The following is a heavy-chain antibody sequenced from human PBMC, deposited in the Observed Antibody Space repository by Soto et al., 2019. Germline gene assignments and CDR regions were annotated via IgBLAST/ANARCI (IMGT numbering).Heavy chain of an antibody. D-gene: IGHD3-3*01. CDR1: GGSISSGDYY. V-gene: IGHV4-30-4*01. J-gene: IGHJ4*01. CDR3: ARYFWSGLPDYFDY. Sequence: SETLSLTCTVSGGSISSGDYYWSWIRQPPGKGLEWIGYIYYSGSTYYNPSLKSRVTISVDTSKNQFSLKLSSVTAADTAVYYCARYFWSGLPDYFDYWGQEPWSPSPQ. CDR2: IYYSGST.